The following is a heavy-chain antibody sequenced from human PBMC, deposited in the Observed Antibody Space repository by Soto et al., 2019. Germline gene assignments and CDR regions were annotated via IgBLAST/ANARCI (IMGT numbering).Heavy chain of an antibody. CDR2: IWYDGSNK. J-gene: IGHJ6*03. CDR1: GFTFSSYG. V-gene: IGHV3-33*01. D-gene: IGHD4-17*01. Sequence: GGSLRLSCAASGFTFSSYGMHWVRQAPGKGLEWVAVIWYDGSNKYYADSVKGRFTISRDNSKNTLYLQMNSLRAEDTAVYYCARDETTRANYYYYYMDVWGKGTTVTVSS. CDR3: ARDETTRANYYYYYMDV.